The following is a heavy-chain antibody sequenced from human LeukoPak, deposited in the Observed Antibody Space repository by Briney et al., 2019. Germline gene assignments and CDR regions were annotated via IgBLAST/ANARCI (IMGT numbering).Heavy chain of an antibody. J-gene: IGHJ5*02. CDR3: ARALSGSYNNWFDP. Sequence: HPGGSLRLSCAASGFTFSSCAMSWVRQAPGKGLEWVSAISGSGANTFYADSVKGRFTIPRDNSKNTLYLQMNSLRAEDTAVYYCARALSGSYNNWFDPWGQGTLVTVSS. D-gene: IGHD3-10*01. CDR1: GFTFSSCA. V-gene: IGHV3-23*01. CDR2: ISGSGANT.